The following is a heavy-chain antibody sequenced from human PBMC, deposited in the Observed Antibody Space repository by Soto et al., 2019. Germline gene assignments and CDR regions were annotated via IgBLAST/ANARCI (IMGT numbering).Heavy chain of an antibody. CDR3: ARDRPPDPPTAPNLFNP. V-gene: IGHV3-48*01. CDR2: ISSRSSTI. CDR1: GFTFSSYS. J-gene: IGHJ5*02. Sequence: GGSLRLSCAASGFTFSSYSMNWVRQAPGKGLEWVSYISSRSSTIYYADSVKGRFTISRDNAKNSLCLQMNSLRAEDTAVYYWARDRPPDPPTAPNLFNPWGQETLVTVPS. D-gene: IGHD4-17*01.